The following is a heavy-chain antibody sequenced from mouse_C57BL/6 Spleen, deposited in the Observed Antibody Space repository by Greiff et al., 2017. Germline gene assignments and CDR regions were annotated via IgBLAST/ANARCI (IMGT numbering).Heavy chain of an antibody. CDR2: ISSGSSTI. D-gene: IGHD1-1*01. V-gene: IGHV5-17*01. CDR3: ARPGYYGSSYEMDAMDY. J-gene: IGHJ4*01. Sequence: DVMLVESGGGLVKPGGSLKLSCAASGFTFSDYGMHWVRQAPEKGLEWVAYISSGSSTIYYADTVKGRFTISRDNAKNTLFLQMTSLRSEDTAMYYCARPGYYGSSYEMDAMDYWGQGTSVTVSS. CDR1: GFTFSDYG.